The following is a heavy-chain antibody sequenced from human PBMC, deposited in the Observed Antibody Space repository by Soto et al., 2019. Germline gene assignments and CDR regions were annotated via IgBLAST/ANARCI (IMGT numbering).Heavy chain of an antibody. D-gene: IGHD3-9*01. CDR3: ARLGILTGNTYYYYYYGMDV. Sequence: PGESLKISCKGSGYSFTSYWIGWVRQMPGKGLEWMGIIYPGDSDTRYSPSFQGQVTISADKSISTAYLQWSSLKASDTAMYYCARLGILTGNTYYYYYYGMDVWGQGTTVTVSS. CDR2: IYPGDSDT. V-gene: IGHV5-51*01. J-gene: IGHJ6*02. CDR1: GYSFTSYW.